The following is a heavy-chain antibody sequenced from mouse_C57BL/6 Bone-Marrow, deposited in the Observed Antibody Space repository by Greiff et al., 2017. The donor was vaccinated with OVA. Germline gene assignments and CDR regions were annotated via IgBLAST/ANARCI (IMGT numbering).Heavy chain of an antibody. CDR3: TWGDY. Sequence: QVQLKESGAELVRPGASVTLSCKASGYTFTDYEMHWVKQTPVHGLEWIGAIDPETGGTAYNQKFKGKAILTADKSSSTAYMELRSLTSEDSAVYYCTWGDYCGQGTSVTVSS. V-gene: IGHV1-15*01. J-gene: IGHJ4*01. CDR2: IDPETGGT. CDR1: GYTFTDYE.